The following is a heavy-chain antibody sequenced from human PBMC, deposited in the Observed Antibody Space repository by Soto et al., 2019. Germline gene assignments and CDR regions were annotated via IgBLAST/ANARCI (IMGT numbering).Heavy chain of an antibody. J-gene: IGHJ6*02. CDR2: ISAYNGNT. CDR3: ARDLGGKARLYYYYYGMDV. V-gene: IGHV1-18*01. D-gene: IGHD2-15*01. Sequence: ASVKVSCKASGYTFTSYGISWVLQAPGQGPEWMGWISAYNGNTNYAQKLQGRVTMTTDTTTSTDYMELRSLRSDDTGVYYCARDLGGKARLYYYYYGMDVWRQGTTVTVS. CDR1: GYTFTSYG.